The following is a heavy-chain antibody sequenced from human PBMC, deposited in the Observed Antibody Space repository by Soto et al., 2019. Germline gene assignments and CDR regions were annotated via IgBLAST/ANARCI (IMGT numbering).Heavy chain of an antibody. CDR2: IYYSGST. CDR1: GGSISSYY. V-gene: IGHV4-59*08. CDR3: ARQELYYDILTGGYYYYYMDV. D-gene: IGHD3-9*01. Sequence: SETLSLTCTVSGGSISSYYWSWIRQPPGKGLEWIGYIYYSGSTNYNPSLKSRVTISVDTSKNQFSLKLSSLTAADTAVYYCARQELYYDILTGGYYYYYMDVWGKGTTVTVSS. J-gene: IGHJ6*03.